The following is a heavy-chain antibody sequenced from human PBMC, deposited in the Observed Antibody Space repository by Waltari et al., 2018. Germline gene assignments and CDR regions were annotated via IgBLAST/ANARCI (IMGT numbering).Heavy chain of an antibody. CDR2: IYPVDSDT. CDR1: GYSFTSYW. J-gene: IGHJ3*02. V-gene: IGHV5-51*01. CDR3: ARVNYYYDSSGAEAAFDI. Sequence: EVQLVQSGAEVKKPGESLKISCKGSGYSFTSYWIGWVRQMPGKGLEWMGIIYPVDSDTRYSPSFQGQVTISADKSISTAYLQWSSLKASDTAMYYCARVNYYYDSSGAEAAFDIWGQGTMVTVSS. D-gene: IGHD3-22*01.